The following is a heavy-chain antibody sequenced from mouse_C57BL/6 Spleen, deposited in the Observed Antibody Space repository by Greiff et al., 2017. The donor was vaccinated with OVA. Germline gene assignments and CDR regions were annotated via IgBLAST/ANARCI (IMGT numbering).Heavy chain of an antibody. CDR2: IWSGGST. D-gene: IGHD4-1*01. J-gene: IGHJ4*01. CDR3: ARNDAGRRAMDY. CDR1: GFSLTSYG. V-gene: IGHV2-2*01. Sequence: QVQLKESGPGLVQPSQSLSITCTVSGFSLTSYGVHWVRQSPGKGLEWLGVIWSGGSTDYTAAFISRLSISKDNSKSQVFFKMNSLQADDTAIYYCARNDAGRRAMDYWGQGTSVTVSS.